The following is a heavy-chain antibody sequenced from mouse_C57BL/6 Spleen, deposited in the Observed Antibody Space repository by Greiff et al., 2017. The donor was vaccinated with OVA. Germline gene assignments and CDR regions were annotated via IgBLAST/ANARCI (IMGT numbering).Heavy chain of an antibody. V-gene: IGHV1-50*01. CDR2: IDPPDSDT. CDR3: ARRGMDY. J-gene: IGHJ4*01. Sequence: QVQLQQSGAELVKPGASVKLSCKASGYTFTSYWMQWVKQRPGQGLEWIGEIDPPDSDTNYNQKFMGKAPLTADTSSSTAYMQLSSLTSEDTAVYYCARRGMDYWGQGTSVTVSS. CDR1: GYTFTSYW.